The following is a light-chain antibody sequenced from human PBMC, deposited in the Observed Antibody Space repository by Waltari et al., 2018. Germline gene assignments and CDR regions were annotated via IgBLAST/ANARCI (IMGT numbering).Light chain of an antibody. CDR3: SSYTTSSTVYV. CDR2: DVT. Sequence: QSALTQPPSVSGSPRQSIPIPCTGTRSDAGTYDYVSWYQQHPGKDPKLMIYDVTKRPSGIANRFSGSKSGNTASLTISGLQAEDEADYYCSSYTTSSTVYVFGTGTKVTVL. V-gene: IGLV2-14*03. J-gene: IGLJ1*01. CDR1: RSDAGTYDY.